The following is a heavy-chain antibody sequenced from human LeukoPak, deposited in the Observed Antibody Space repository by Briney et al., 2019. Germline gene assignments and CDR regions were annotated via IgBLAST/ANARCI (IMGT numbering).Heavy chain of an antibody. J-gene: IGHJ3*02. Sequence: GESLKISCKGSGYSFTSYWLGWVRQMPGKGLEWMGIIYPGDSDTRYSPSFQGQVTISADKSISNADLPWSSPKTPDTALYYCARALDYGDYEDAFDIWGQGTMVTVSS. CDR3: ARALDYGDYEDAFDI. V-gene: IGHV5-51*01. D-gene: IGHD4-17*01. CDR2: IYPGDSDT. CDR1: GYSFTSYW.